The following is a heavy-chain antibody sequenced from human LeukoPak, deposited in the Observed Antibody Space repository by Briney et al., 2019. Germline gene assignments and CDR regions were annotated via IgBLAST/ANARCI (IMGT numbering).Heavy chain of an antibody. Sequence: SVKVSCKASGGTFSSYAISWVRQAPGQGLEWMGGIIPIFGTANYAQKFQGRVTITADESTSTAYMELSSLRSEDTAVYYCARVYGSGSYYNDGLAWFDPWGQGTLVTVSS. D-gene: IGHD3-10*01. CDR3: ARVYGSGSYYNDGLAWFDP. J-gene: IGHJ5*02. V-gene: IGHV1-69*13. CDR1: GGTFSSYA. CDR2: IIPIFGTA.